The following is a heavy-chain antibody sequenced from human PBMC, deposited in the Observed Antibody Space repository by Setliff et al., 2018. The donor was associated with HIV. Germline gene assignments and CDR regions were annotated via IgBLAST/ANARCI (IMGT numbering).Heavy chain of an antibody. J-gene: IGHJ4*02. CDR1: GGSFSGYY. CDR2: IYIYNSGST. V-gene: IGHV4-59*01. Sequence: PSETLSLTCSVSGGSFSGYYWSWIRQPPGKGLEWIGYIYIYNSGSTNYNPSLTSRVTISADTSRNQFSLKLTSVTAADAAVYYCATVHYSWDSFDYWGQGTLVTVSS. D-gene: IGHD2-15*01. CDR3: ATVHYSWDSFDY.